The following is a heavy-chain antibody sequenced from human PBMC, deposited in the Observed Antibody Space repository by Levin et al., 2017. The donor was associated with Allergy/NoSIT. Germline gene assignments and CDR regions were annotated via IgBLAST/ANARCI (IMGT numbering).Heavy chain of an antibody. V-gene: IGHV3-53*01. J-gene: IGHJ4*02. CDR2: ISGGGST. CDR3: ARDNGYGPDY. Sequence: PGGSLRLSCAASGFTVSSTYMSWVRQAPGKGLEWVSVISGGGSTYYTDSVSDRFTISRDNSKNTLYLQMNSLRAEDTAVYYCARDNGYGPDYWGQGTLITVSS. D-gene: IGHD5-18*01. CDR1: GFTVSSTY.